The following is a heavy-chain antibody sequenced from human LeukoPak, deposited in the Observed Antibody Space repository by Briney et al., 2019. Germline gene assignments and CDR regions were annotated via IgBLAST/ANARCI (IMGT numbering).Heavy chain of an antibody. CDR2: IRYDGSNE. CDR1: GFTFSSYG. Sequence: GGSLRLSCAASGFTFSSYGMHWVRQAPGKGLEWVSFIRYDGSNEYYADSVGGRFTISRDNSKNTLYLQMNSLRAEDTALYYCAKTGGIAAAHWGQGTLVTVSS. CDR3: AKTGGIAAAH. V-gene: IGHV3-30*02. J-gene: IGHJ4*02. D-gene: IGHD6-13*01.